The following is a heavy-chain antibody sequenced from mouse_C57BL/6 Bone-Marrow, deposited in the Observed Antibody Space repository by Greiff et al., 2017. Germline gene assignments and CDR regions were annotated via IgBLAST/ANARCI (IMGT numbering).Heavy chain of an antibody. CDR1: GYTFTSYG. CDR2: IYPRSGNT. Sequence: QVQLQQSGAELARPGASVKLSCKASGYTFTSYGISWVKQRTGQGLEWIGEIYPRSGNTYYNEQFKGQATLTADKSSSTAYMELRRLTSEYSAVYFWARWGWACFAYWCQGTLVTVSA. CDR3: ARWGWACFAY. D-gene: IGHD1-1*02. V-gene: IGHV1-81*01. J-gene: IGHJ3*01.